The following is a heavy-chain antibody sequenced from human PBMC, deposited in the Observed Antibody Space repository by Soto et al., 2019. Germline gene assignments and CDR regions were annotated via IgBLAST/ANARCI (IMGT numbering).Heavy chain of an antibody. V-gene: IGHV1-8*01. CDR2: MNPNNGNT. J-gene: IGHJ1*01. CDR1: GYTFTSYD. D-gene: IGHD3-10*01. CDR3: AWGIYSHFRH. Sequence: ASVKVSCKASGYTFTSYDISWVRQATGQGLEWMGWMNPNNGNTDYAPKFQGRVTMTMNTSIGTAYMELSSLRCARSPRNYYAWGIYSHFRHWGQGTLVTVSS.